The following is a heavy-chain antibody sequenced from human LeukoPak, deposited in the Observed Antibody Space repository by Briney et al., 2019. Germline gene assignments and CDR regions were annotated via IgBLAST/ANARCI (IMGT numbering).Heavy chain of an antibody. Sequence: GGSLRLSCAASGFTFANYAMNWVRQAPGKGLEWVSSITRSSYIYYADSVKGRFTISRDNAKNSLYLQMNSLRAEDTAVYYCAGYASSGRRDALDIWGQGTMVTVSS. V-gene: IGHV3-21*01. CDR2: ITRSSYI. CDR1: GFTFANYA. CDR3: AGYASSGRRDALDI. J-gene: IGHJ3*02. D-gene: IGHD3-22*01.